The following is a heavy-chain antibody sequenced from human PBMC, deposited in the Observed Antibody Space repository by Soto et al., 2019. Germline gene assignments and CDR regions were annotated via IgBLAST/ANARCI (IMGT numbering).Heavy chain of an antibody. J-gene: IGHJ6*02. CDR3: ARVREGMDV. CDR2: IGYDGSNK. V-gene: IGHV3-33*01. Sequence: PGGSLRLSCAASGFTFSSYGMHWVRQAPGKGLEWVSVIGYDGSNKYYADSVKGRFTISRDNSKNTLYLKMNSLRAEDTAVYYCARVREGMDVWGQGTKVTVSS. CDR1: GFTFSSYG.